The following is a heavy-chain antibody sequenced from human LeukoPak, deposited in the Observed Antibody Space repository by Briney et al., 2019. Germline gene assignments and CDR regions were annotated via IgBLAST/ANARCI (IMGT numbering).Heavy chain of an antibody. CDR2: ISTDASSR. CDR1: GFTFNSYW. CDR3: VRDHSTLTRNWFDP. J-gene: IGHJ5*02. Sequence: GGSLRLSCTASGFTFNSYWMHWIRQSPGKGLEWVSRISTDASSRSYADSVKGRFTISRDNAKNTLYMEMDSLRVGDTAVYYCVRDHSTLTRNWFDPWGQGTLVTVSS. D-gene: IGHD4-17*01. V-gene: IGHV3-74*01.